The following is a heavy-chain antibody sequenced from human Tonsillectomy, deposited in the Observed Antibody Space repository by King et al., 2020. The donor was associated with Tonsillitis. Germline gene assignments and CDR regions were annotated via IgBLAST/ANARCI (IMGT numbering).Heavy chain of an antibody. CDR3: ARGGVLRFLGGNWYFDL. J-gene: IGHJ2*01. CDR2: IYYSGST. D-gene: IGHD3-3*01. V-gene: IGHV4-30-4*07. Sequence: QLQESGPGLVKPSQTLSLTCAVSGGSINSGGSSWSWIRQPPGKGLEWLGCIYYSGSTYYNPSLRSRVTISVDTSKNQFSLNLTSVTAADTAVYYCARGGVLRFLGGNWYFDLWGRGTLVTVSS. CDR1: GGSINSGGSS.